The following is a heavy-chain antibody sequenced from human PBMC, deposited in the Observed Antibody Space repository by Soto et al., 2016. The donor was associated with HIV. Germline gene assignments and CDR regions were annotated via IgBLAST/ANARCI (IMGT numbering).Heavy chain of an antibody. CDR1: GYTFSGYY. D-gene: IGHD4-17*01. Sequence: QVQLVQSGAEVKKPGASVKVSCKASGYTFSGYYMHWVRQAPGQGLEWMGWINPNSGGTNYAQKFQGRVTMTRDMSISTAYMELSRLRSDDTAVYYCARDAYGDYGWFDPWGQGTLVTVSS. V-gene: IGHV1-2*02. CDR2: INPNSGGT. J-gene: IGHJ5*02. CDR3: ARDAYGDYGWFDP.